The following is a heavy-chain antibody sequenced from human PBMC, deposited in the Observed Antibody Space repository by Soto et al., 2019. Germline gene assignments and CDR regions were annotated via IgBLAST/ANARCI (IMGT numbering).Heavy chain of an antibody. CDR3: GRRMATGRIYYYYYGMDV. V-gene: IGHV3-48*03. D-gene: IGHD5-12*01. Sequence: GGSLRLSCAASGFTFSSYEMNWVRQAPGKGLEWVSYISSSGSTIHYGDSVKDQFTTSRDKCKNSLDLQMDSVRAEDTAVYYCGRRMATGRIYYYYYGMDVWGQGTTVTVSS. CDR1: GFTFSSYE. J-gene: IGHJ6*02. CDR2: ISSSGSTI.